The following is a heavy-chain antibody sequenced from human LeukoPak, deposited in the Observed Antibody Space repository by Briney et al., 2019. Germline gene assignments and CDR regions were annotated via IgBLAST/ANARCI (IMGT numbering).Heavy chain of an antibody. CDR1: GGFISSYY. Sequence: PSETLSLTCTVSGGFISSYYWSWIRQPPGKGLEWTGHIYYTGSTNYNPSLKSRVTMSVDTSKNQFSLKLSSVTAADTAVYYCARFDYCGGDCYALDYWGQGTLVTVSS. CDR2: IYYTGST. D-gene: IGHD2-21*02. J-gene: IGHJ4*02. CDR3: ARFDYCGGDCYALDY. V-gene: IGHV4-59*01.